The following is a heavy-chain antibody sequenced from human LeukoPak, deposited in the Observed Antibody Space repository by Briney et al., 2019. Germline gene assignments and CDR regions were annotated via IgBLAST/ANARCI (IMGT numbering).Heavy chain of an antibody. V-gene: IGHV3-23*01. D-gene: IGHD2-21*02. CDR2: ISGSGGST. CDR3: ATDRDNSDWQKRFDS. Sequence: GGSLRLSCAASGFTFSSYAMSWVRQAPGKGLEWVSAISGSGGSTYYADPVKGRFTISRDNSKNTLYLQMNSLRAEDTAVYYCATDRDNSDWQKRFDSWGQGTLVTVSS. CDR1: GFTFSSYA. J-gene: IGHJ4*02.